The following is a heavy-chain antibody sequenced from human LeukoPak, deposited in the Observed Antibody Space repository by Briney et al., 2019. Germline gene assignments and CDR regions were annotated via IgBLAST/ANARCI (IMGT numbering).Heavy chain of an antibody. J-gene: IGHJ4*02. CDR2: IRYDGSNK. D-gene: IGHD3-10*01. V-gene: IGHV3-30*02. Sequence: PGGSLRLSCAASGFTFSSYGMHWVRQAPGQGLEWVAFIRYDGSNKYYADSVKGRFTISRDNSKNTLYLQMNSLRAEDTAVYYCAKGPYSYGSGSYSTFDYWGEGTLVTVSS. CDR1: GFTFSSYG. CDR3: AKGPYSYGSGSYSTFDY.